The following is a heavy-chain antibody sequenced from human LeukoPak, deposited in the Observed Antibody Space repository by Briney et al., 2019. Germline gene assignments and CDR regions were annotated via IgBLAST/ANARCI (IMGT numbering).Heavy chain of an antibody. CDR2: INPSDGST. CDR1: GYTLTSNY. CDR3: ARELRRCGKQLGDYFDY. J-gene: IGHJ4*02. V-gene: IGHV1-46*01. Sequence: ASVNDSCQAAGYTLTSNYLHSVRQAPGQGPQWMGRINPSDGSTRYAQKFQGRVTMTRDTSTSTVYMELSSLRSEDTAVFFWARELRRCGKQLGDYFDYWGQGTLVTVSS. D-gene: IGHD1-1*01.